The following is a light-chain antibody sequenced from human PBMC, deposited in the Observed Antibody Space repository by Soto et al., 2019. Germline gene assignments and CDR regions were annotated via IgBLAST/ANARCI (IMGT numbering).Light chain of an antibody. CDR1: SSDVGAYNY. Sequence: QSVLTHPASVSWSPGHAITISCTGTSSDVGAYNYVSWYQQHPGKAPKLMIYEVSNRPSGVSHRFSGSKSDNTASLTISGLQTDDEADYYCSSYTSSRTIVFGTGTKVTVL. J-gene: IGLJ1*01. CDR3: SSYTSSRTIV. CDR2: EVS. V-gene: IGLV2-14*01.